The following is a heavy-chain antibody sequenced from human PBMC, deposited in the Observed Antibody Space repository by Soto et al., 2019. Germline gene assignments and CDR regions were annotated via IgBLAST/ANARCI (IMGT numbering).Heavy chain of an antibody. V-gene: IGHV3-30*13. Sequence: QVQLVQSGGGVVQPGRYLRLSCAASGFNFNTYFMHWVRQAPGKGLEWVAMIFPNGRDKEYAASVKGRFTISRDKSNTSMYMQMDSLTPEDTAVYYCARDDEQGSNCDLAYCGQGALVTVSS. CDR1: GFNFNTYF. J-gene: IGHJ4*02. CDR2: IFPNGRDK. CDR3: ARDDEQGSNCDLAY. D-gene: IGHD7-27*01.